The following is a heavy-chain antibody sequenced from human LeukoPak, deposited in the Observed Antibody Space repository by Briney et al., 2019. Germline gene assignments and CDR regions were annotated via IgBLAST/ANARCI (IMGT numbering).Heavy chain of an antibody. Sequence: SQTLSLTCAISGDSVSSNTAAWSWIRQSPSRGLEWLGRTYYRSKWYNDHAPSVKSRITITPDTSKNQFSLQLNSVTSEDTAVYYCARSLYYDFWSGYHGFDYWGQGTLVTVSS. CDR2: TYYRSKWYN. J-gene: IGHJ4*02. CDR1: GDSVSSNTAA. D-gene: IGHD3-3*01. V-gene: IGHV6-1*01. CDR3: ARSLYYDFWSGYHGFDY.